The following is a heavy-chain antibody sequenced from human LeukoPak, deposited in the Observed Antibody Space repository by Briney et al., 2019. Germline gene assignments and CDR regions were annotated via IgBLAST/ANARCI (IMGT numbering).Heavy chain of an antibody. D-gene: IGHD5-18*01. J-gene: IGHJ4*02. CDR3: RVDTPFFDY. CDR2: INHSGST. V-gene: IGHV4-34*03. CDR1: GGSFSGYY. Sequence: SETLSLTCAVYGGSFSGYYWSWIRQPPGKELEWIGEINHSGSTNYNPSLKSRVTISVDTSKNQFSLKLSSVTAADTAVYYCRVDTPFFDYWGQGTLVTVSS.